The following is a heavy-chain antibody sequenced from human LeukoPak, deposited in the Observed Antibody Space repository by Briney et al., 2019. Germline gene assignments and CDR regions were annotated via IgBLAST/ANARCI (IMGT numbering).Heavy chain of an antibody. V-gene: IGHV4-59*06. J-gene: IGHJ4*02. CDR2: IYYSGST. Sequence: SETLSLTCSVSGGSISSYYWSWIRQHPGKGLEWIGYIYYSGSTYYNPSLKSRVTISVDTSKNQFSLKLSSVTAADTAVYYCARGGNYGDYLEFDYWGQGTLVTVSS. CDR1: GGSISSYY. D-gene: IGHD4-17*01. CDR3: ARGGNYGDYLEFDY.